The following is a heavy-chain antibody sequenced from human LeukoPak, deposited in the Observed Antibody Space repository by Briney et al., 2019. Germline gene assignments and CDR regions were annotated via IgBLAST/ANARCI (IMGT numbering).Heavy chain of an antibody. J-gene: IGHJ5*02. CDR2: IKEDGSEK. CDR1: GFTFNYYW. D-gene: IGHD1-7*01. CDR3: ESTTGP. V-gene: IGHV3-7*01. Sequence: GGSLRLSCAASGFTFNYYWMRWVRQAPGKGLEWVATIKEDGSEKYYVDSVRGRFTVSIDNAKNSLYLQMSSLRVEDTAVYYCESTTGPWGQGTVVSVSS.